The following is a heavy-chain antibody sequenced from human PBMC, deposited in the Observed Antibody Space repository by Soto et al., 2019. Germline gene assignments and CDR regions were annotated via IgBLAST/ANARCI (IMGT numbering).Heavy chain of an antibody. CDR2: ISWNSGSI. J-gene: IGHJ6*03. Sequence: EVQLVESGGGLVQPGRSLRLSCAASGFTFDDYAMHWVRQAPGKGLEWVSGISWNSGSIGYADSVKGRFTISRDNAKNSLYLQMNSLRAEDTALYYCAKDSESTSITILGVVTGYYYYMDVWGKGTTVTVSS. V-gene: IGHV3-9*01. CDR3: AKDSESTSITILGVVTGYYYYMDV. CDR1: GFTFDDYA. D-gene: IGHD3-3*01.